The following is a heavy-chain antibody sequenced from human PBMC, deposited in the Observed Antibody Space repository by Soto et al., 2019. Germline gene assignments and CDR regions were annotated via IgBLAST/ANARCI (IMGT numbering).Heavy chain of an antibody. D-gene: IGHD2-8*01. CDR1: GFTFSNYG. CDR2: ISYDGSHE. Sequence: QVQLVESGGGVVQPAKSLRLSCAASGFTFSNYGMHWVRQTPGKGLEWVAVISYDGSHEFYTDSVKGRFTISRDNSKTMLYLKMNRRKTADTAMYSCAKDPTWCTIGSHFHHNWFDLWGQGTLVTVSS. V-gene: IGHV3-30*18. CDR3: AKDPTWCTIGSHFHHNWFDL. J-gene: IGHJ5*02.